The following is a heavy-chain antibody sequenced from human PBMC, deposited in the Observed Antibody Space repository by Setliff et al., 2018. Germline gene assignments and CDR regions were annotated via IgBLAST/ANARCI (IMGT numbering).Heavy chain of an antibody. CDR2: ISSSSSYI. CDR3: ARAADSYGPPRSYMDV. V-gene: IGHV3-21*01. J-gene: IGHJ6*03. CDR1: GFTFSSYS. Sequence: LRLSCAASGFTFSSYSLNWVRQAPGKGLEWVSSISSSSSYIYYADSVRGRFTISRDNAKNSLYLQMNSLRAEDTAVYYCARAADSYGPPRSYMDVWGKGTTVTVSS. D-gene: IGHD5-18*01.